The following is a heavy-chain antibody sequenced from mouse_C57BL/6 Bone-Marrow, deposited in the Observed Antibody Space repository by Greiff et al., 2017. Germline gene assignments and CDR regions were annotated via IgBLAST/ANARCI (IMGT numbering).Heavy chain of an antibody. CDR3: ARGDYYGSSYGSWFAY. CDR2: IDPSDSET. V-gene: IGHV1-52*01. Sequence: KESCKASGYTFTSYRMHWVKQRPIQGLEWIGNIDPSDSETHYNQKFKDKATLTVDKSSSTAYMQLSSLTSEDSAVYYSARGDYYGSSYGSWFAYWGQGTLVTVSA. D-gene: IGHD1-1*01. CDR1: GYTFTSYR. J-gene: IGHJ3*01.